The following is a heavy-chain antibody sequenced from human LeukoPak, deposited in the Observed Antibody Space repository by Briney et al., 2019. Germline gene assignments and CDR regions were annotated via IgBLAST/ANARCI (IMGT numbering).Heavy chain of an antibody. J-gene: IGHJ5*02. D-gene: IGHD2-2*01. Sequence: SETLSLTCAVSGYSITDGYYWGWIRQPPGKGPEYIGFVYHSGSTYYNPSLRRRVTMSVDTSKNQFSLNVTSVTAADTAVYFCARVVGSSSSKNWFDPWGQGTLVTVSS. CDR3: ARVVGSSSSKNWFDP. CDR2: VYHSGST. CDR1: GYSITDGYY. V-gene: IGHV4-38-2*01.